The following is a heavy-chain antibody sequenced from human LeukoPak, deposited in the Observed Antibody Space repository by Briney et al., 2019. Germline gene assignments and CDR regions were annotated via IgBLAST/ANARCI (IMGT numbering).Heavy chain of an antibody. CDR3: ARVGYCSSTSCYNDWFDP. D-gene: IGHD2-2*02. V-gene: IGHV4-59*01. CDR1: GGSISSYY. J-gene: IGHJ5*02. Sequence: SETLSLTCTVSGGSISSYYWSWIRQSPGKGLEWIGYIYYSGSTNYNPSLKSRVTISVDTSKNQFSLKLSSVTAADTAVYYCARVGYCSSTSCYNDWFDPWGQGTLVTVSS. CDR2: IYYSGST.